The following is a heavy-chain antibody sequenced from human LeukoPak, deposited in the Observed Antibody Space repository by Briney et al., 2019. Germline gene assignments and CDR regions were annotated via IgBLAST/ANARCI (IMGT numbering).Heavy chain of an antibody. Sequence: GRSLRLSCAASGFTFSSYGMHWARQAPGKGLEWVAVIWYDGSNKYYADSVKGRFTISRDNSKNTLYLQMNSLRVEDTAVYYCARDPPNIAVANYYYGMDVWGQGTTVTVSS. J-gene: IGHJ6*02. D-gene: IGHD6-19*01. CDR2: IWYDGSNK. V-gene: IGHV3-33*01. CDR1: GFTFSSYG. CDR3: ARDPPNIAVANYYYGMDV.